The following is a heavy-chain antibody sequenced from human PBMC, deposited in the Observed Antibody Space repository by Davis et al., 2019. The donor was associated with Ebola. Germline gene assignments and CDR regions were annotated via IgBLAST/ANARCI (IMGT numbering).Heavy chain of an antibody. CDR3: AKAAVSPAEWVDFYYYYMDV. CDR1: GFTFSSYA. J-gene: IGHJ6*03. D-gene: IGHD3/OR15-3a*01. CDR2: ISGSGGST. V-gene: IGHV3-23*01. Sequence: PGGSLRLSCAASGFTFSSYAMSWVRQAPGKGLEWVSAISGSGGSTYYADSVKGRFTISRDNSKNTLYLQMNSLRAEDTAVYYCAKAAVSPAEWVDFYYYYMDVWGKGTTVTVSS.